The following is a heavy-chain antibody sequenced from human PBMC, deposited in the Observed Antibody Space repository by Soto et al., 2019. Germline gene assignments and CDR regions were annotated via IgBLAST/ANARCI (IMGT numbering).Heavy chain of an antibody. V-gene: IGHV3-21*01. D-gene: IGHD6-13*01. J-gene: IGHJ6*02. CDR2: ISSSSSYI. CDR1: GFTFSSYS. Sequence: EVQLVESGGGLVKPGGSLRLSCAASGFTFSSYSMNWVRQAPGKGLEWVSSISSSSSYIYYADSVKGRFTISRDNAKNSLYLQMNRLRAEDTAVYYCARAYSSNSGVYYGMDVWGQGTTVTVSS. CDR3: ARAYSSNSGVYYGMDV.